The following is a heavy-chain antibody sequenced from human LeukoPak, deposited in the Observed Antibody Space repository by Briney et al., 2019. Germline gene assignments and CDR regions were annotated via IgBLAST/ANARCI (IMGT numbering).Heavy chain of an antibody. Sequence: SKTLSLTCAVYGGSFSGYYWSWIRQPPGKGLEWIGEINHSGSTNYNPSLKSRVTISVDTSKNQFSLKLSSVTAADTAVYYCARRHYDFWSGFSGSYGMDVWGQGTTVTVSS. V-gene: IGHV4-34*01. D-gene: IGHD3-3*01. CDR3: ARRHYDFWSGFSGSYGMDV. J-gene: IGHJ6*02. CDR1: GGSFSGYY. CDR2: INHSGST.